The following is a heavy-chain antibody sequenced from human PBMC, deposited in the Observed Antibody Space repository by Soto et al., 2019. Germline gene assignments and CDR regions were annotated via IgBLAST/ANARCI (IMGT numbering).Heavy chain of an antibody. D-gene: IGHD3-22*01. CDR2: ISYDGSNK. CDR1: VFTFSVYA. V-gene: IGHV3-30-3*01. Sequence: WGSLLLACASSVFTFSVYAMHWVRQAPGKGLDWLALISYDGSNKYYADSVKGRFTISRDNSKNTLPLQMNSLRTEDTAVYYCARNRYDSSKIAFDAWGQGTMVTVSS. CDR3: ARNRYDSSKIAFDA. J-gene: IGHJ3*01.